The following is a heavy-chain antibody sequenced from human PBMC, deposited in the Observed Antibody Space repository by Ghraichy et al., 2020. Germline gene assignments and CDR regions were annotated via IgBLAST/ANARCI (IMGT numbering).Heavy chain of an antibody. CDR2: IYWNDDK. CDR1: GFSLSSSGVG. D-gene: IGHD3-16*01. V-gene: IGHV2-5*01. Sequence: SGPTLVKPTQTLTLTCTFSGFSLSSSGVGVGWIRQPPGKALEWLTLIYWNDDKRYSPSLKSRLTITKDTSKNQVVLTMTNMDPVDTATYYCAHWNDYEGFWVGFDYWGQGTLVTVSS. J-gene: IGHJ4*02. CDR3: AHWNDYEGFWVGFDY.